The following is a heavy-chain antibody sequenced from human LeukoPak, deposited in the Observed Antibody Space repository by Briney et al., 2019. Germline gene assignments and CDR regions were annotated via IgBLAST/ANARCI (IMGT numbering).Heavy chain of an antibody. V-gene: IGHV1-24*01. J-gene: IGHJ4*02. CDR1: GYTLTELS. CDR2: FDPEDGET. D-gene: IGHD4-23*01. Sequence: ASVTVSCTGSGYTLTELSMHWVRQAPGTGHEWMGGFDPEDGETIYAQKFQGRVTMTEDTSTDTAYMELSSLRSEDTAVYYCATEATVATGAFDYWGQGTLVTVSS. CDR3: ATEATVATGAFDY.